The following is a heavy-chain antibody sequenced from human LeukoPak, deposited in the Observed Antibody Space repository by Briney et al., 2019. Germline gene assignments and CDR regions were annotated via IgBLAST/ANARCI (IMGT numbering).Heavy chain of an antibody. V-gene: IGHV3-13*01. CDR2: IGTAGDT. J-gene: IGHJ3*02. D-gene: IGHD2-2*01. Sequence: PGGSLRLSCAASGFTFSSYDMHWVRQATGKGLEWVSAIGTAGDTYYPGSVKGRFTISRKNAKNSLYLQMNSLRAGDTAVYYCARSRVCSSTSCYDDAFDIWGQGTMVTVSS. CDR1: GFTFSSYD. CDR3: ARSRVCSSTSCYDDAFDI.